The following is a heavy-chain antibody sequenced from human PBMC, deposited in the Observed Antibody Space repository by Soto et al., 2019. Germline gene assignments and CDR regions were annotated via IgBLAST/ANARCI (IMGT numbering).Heavy chain of an antibody. Sequence: PGGSLRLSCAASGFTFSSYGMHWVRQAPGKGLEWVAVISYDGSNKYYADSVKGRFTISRDNSKNTLYLQMNSLRAEDTAVYYCSSPGGDWYYYYGMDVWGQGTTVTVSS. D-gene: IGHD2-21*02. CDR2: ISYDGSNK. CDR3: SSPGGDWYYYYGMDV. CDR1: GFTFSSYG. V-gene: IGHV3-30*03. J-gene: IGHJ6*02.